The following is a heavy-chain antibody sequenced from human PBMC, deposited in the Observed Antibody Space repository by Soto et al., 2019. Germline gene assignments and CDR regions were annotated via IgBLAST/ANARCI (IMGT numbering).Heavy chain of an antibody. J-gene: IGHJ4*02. D-gene: IGHD6-13*01. V-gene: IGHV3-64D*06. CDR3: VKALVTIAAAGIFDY. CDR2: ISSNGGST. CDR1: GFTFSSYA. Sequence: PGGSLRLSCSASGFTFSSYAMHWVRQAPGKGLEYVSAISSNGGSTYYADSVKGRFTISRDNSKDTLYLQMSSLRAGDTAVYYCVKALVTIAAAGIFDYWGQGTLVTVSS.